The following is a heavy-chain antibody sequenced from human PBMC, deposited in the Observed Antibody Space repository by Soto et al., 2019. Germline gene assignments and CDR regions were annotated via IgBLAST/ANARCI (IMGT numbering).Heavy chain of an antibody. V-gene: IGHV1-69*08. CDR2: IIPILGIA. J-gene: IGHJ2*01. Sequence: QVQLVQSGAEVKKPGSSVKVSCKASGGTFSSYTISWVRQAPGQGLEWMGRIIPILGIANYAQKFQGRVTITADKSTSTAYMELSSLRSEDTAVYYCARDGGDGYNWYFDLWGRGTLVTVSS. CDR1: GGTFSSYT. CDR3: ARDGGDGYNWYFDL. D-gene: IGHD3-16*01.